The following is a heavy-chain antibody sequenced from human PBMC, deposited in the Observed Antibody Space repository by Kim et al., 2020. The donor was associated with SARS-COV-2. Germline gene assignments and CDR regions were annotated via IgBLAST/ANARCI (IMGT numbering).Heavy chain of an antibody. D-gene: IGHD3-10*01. V-gene: IGHV1-18*04. J-gene: IGHJ6*02. CDR3: ARRMVRGHYYYGMDV. CDR1: GYTFTSYG. Sequence: ASVKVSCKASGYTFTSYGISWVRQAPGQGLEWMGWISAYNGNTNYAQKLQGRVTMTTDTSTSTAYMELRSLRSDDTAVYYCARRMVRGHYYYGMDVWGQGTTGTASS. CDR2: ISAYNGNT.